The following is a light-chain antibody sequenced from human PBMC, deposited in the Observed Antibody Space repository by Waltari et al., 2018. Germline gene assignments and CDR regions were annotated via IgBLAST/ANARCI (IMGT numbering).Light chain of an antibody. V-gene: IGKV4-1*01. CDR2: WAS. CDR1: HSVLYSPNNKNY. CDR3: QQHYTAPVT. J-gene: IGKJ2*01. Sequence: DIVMTQYPDSLAVSLGARATINCKSSHSVLYSPNNKNYLAWYQQKQGQPPKLLIYWASTRESGVPDRFSGSGSGTNFTLTISSLQAEDVAVYYCQQHYTAPVTFGQGTKLEI.